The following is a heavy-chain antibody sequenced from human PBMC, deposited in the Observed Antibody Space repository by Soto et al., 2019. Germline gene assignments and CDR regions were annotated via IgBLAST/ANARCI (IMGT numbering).Heavy chain of an antibody. CDR1: GYTLTELS. Sequence: ASVKVSCKVSGYTLTELSMHWVRQAPGKGLEWMGGFDPEDGETIYAQKFQGRVTMTEDTSTDTAYMELSSLRSEDTAVYYCATAFNKDIVVVVAAQTYYYYGMDVWGQGTTVTVSS. J-gene: IGHJ6*02. D-gene: IGHD2-15*01. CDR3: ATAFNKDIVVVVAAQTYYYYGMDV. V-gene: IGHV1-24*01. CDR2: FDPEDGET.